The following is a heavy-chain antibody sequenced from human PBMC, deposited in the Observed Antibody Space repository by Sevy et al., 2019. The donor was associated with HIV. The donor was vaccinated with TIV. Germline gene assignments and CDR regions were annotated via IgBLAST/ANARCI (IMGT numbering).Heavy chain of an antibody. Sequence: ASVKVSCKASGYTFTSYGISWVRQAPGQGLEWMGWISAYNGNTNYAQKLQGRVTMTTDTSTSTAYMELRSLRSDDTAVYYCVRDPSDYSSSWRKARGNYYYYYGVDVWGQGTTVTVSS. CDR1: GYTFTSYG. J-gene: IGHJ6*02. CDR2: ISAYNGNT. D-gene: IGHD6-13*01. CDR3: VRDPSDYSSSWRKARGNYYYYYGVDV. V-gene: IGHV1-18*01.